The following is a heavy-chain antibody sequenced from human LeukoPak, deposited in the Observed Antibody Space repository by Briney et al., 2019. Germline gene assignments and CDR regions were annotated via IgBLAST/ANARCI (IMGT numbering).Heavy chain of an antibody. J-gene: IGHJ4*02. V-gene: IGHV2-5*02. CDR3: AHMTIFGVVIGCFDY. D-gene: IGHD3-3*01. CDR1: WFSLSTSGLG. CDR2: IYWDDDK. Sequence: EPAATLVNPTQTLTLTCTFSWFSLSTSGLGVGWIRQPPGNALGCTTHIYWDDDKRYSPSLKSSLTIAKDTSKNQVVLTMTNMDPVDTATYYCAHMTIFGVVIGCFDYWGQGTLVTVSS.